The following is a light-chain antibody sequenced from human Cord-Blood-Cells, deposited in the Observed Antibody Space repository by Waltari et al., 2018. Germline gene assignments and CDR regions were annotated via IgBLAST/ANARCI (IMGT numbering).Light chain of an antibody. CDR1: QGISSY. J-gene: IGKJ3*01. CDR3: QQYYSYPPT. V-gene: IGKV1-8*01. Sequence: AIRMTQSPSSFSASTGDRVTITCRASQGISSYLAWYQQKPGKAPKLLIYAASTLQSGVPSRFRGSGSGTDFTLTISCLQSEDFATYDCQQYYSYPPTFGPGTKVDIK. CDR2: AAS.